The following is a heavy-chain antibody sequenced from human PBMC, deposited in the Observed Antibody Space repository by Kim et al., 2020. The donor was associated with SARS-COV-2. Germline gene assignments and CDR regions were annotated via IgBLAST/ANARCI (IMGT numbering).Heavy chain of an antibody. CDR3: ARDHYDSLGFDP. V-gene: IGHV4-59*01. Sequence: NHNPSLKSRVTKSVDPSKNQFSLELGSVTAADAAVYYCARDHYDSLGFDPWGQGTLVTVSS. D-gene: IGHD3-3*01. J-gene: IGHJ5*02.